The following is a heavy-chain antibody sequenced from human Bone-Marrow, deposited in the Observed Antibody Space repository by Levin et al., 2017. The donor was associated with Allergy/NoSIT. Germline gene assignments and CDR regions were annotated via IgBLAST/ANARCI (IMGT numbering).Heavy chain of an antibody. D-gene: IGHD1-1*01. CDR1: GFTFDNFA. Sequence: GGSLRLSCKTSGFTFDNFAMHWVRRAPGKGLEWVSGINWNSGRVGYADSVKARFTISRDNAKNSLFLQMDSLRVDDTGLYYCARDADWNDGLGIDYWGQGTLVTVSS. CDR2: INWNSGRV. V-gene: IGHV3-9*01. CDR3: ARDADWNDGLGIDY. J-gene: IGHJ4*02.